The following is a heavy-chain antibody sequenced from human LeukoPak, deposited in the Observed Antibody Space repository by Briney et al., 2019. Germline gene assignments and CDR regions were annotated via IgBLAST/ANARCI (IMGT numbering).Heavy chain of an antibody. J-gene: IGHJ4*02. D-gene: IGHD1-26*01. V-gene: IGHV3-74*01. CDR1: GFTFSSNW. CDR3: VRDLGGRSGH. CDR2: INGDGSTT. Sequence: GSLRLSCAASGFTFSSNWMHWVRQAPGKGLVWVSRINGDGSTTNYADSVKGRSTIFRDNAKNTLYLQMNSLRAEDTAVYYCVRDLGGRSGHWGQGTLVTVSS.